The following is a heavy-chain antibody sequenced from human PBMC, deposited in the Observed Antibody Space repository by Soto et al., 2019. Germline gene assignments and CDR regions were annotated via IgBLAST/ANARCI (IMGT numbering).Heavy chain of an antibody. V-gene: IGHV3-30*03. J-gene: IGHJ6*03. Sequence: QVQLVESGGGVVQPGRSLRLSCAASGFTFSSYGMHWVRQAPGKGLEWVAVISYDGSNKYYADYVKGRFTISRDNSKNSLYLQMNSLRAEETAVYYCARMVVAHGISYYDYMDVWGKGTTVTVSS. CDR2: ISYDGSNK. CDR3: ARMVVAHGISYYDYMDV. D-gene: IGHD2-15*01. CDR1: GFTFSSYG.